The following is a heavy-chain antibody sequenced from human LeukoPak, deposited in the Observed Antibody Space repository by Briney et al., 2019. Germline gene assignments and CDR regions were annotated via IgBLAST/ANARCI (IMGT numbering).Heavy chain of an antibody. V-gene: IGHV4-38-2*02. D-gene: IGHD3-10*01. CDR3: ARGQPYYYGSGSYSYYYYYYYMDV. Sequence: SETLSLTCTVSGYSISSGYYWGWIRQPPGKGLEGIGSIYHSGSTYYNPSLKSRVTISVDTSKNQFSLKLSSVTAADTAVYYCARGQPYYYGSGSYSYYYYYYYMDVWGKGTTVTVSS. CDR2: IYHSGST. J-gene: IGHJ6*03. CDR1: GYSISSGYY.